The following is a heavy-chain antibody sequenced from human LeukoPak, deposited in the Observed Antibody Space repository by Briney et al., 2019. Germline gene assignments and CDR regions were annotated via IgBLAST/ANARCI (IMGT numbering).Heavy chain of an antibody. D-gene: IGHD3-22*01. CDR3: AKDIRYDSSGYLFDY. Sequence: GRSLRLSCAASGFTFDDYATHWVRQAPGKGLEWVSGISWNSGSIGYADSVKGRFTISRDNAKNSLYLQMNSLRAEDTALYYCAKDIRYDSSGYLFDYWGQGTLVTVSS. CDR2: ISWNSGSI. J-gene: IGHJ4*02. V-gene: IGHV3-9*01. CDR1: GFTFDDYA.